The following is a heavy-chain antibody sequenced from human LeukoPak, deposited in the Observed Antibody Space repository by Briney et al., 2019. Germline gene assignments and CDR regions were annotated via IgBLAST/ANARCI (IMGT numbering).Heavy chain of an antibody. D-gene: IGHD3-3*01. J-gene: IGHJ4*02. V-gene: IGHV4-59*01. CDR2: IFYGANT. CDR1: AGSISSYY. CDR3: ASGTIFGVIAPYCFHS. Sequence: SETLSLTCTVSAGSISSYYWNWIRQVPGKGLEWIGYIFYGANTYYNPSLKDRVTMSMDTSKSQLSLKLTSVTAADTAVYYCASGTIFGVIAPYCFHSWGQGTLVTVSP.